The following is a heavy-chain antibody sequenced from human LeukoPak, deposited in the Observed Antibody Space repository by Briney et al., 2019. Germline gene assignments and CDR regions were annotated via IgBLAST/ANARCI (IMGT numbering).Heavy chain of an antibody. J-gene: IGHJ6*02. V-gene: IGHV4-31*03. CDR1: GGSISSGGYY. CDR2: IYYSGST. D-gene: IGHD3-9*01. Sequence: SETLSLTCTVSGGSISSGGYYWSWIRQHPGKGLEWIGYIYYSGSTYYNPSLESRVTISVDTSKNQFSLKLSSVTAADTAVYYCARDKTNYDILTGPGMDVWGQGTTVTVSS. CDR3: ARDKTNYDILTGPGMDV.